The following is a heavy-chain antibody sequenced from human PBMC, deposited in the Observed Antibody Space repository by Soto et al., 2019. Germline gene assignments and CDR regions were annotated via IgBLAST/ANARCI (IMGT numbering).Heavy chain of an antibody. Sequence: ASVKVSCKASGYTFSSYAMHWVRQAPGQRLEWVGWINAGYGNTKSSQKFQDRVTISRDTSASTAYMELTSLRSEDTAVYYCARDTGDGTFDFWGQEPWSPSPQ. CDR1: GYTFSSYA. V-gene: IGHV1-3*01. CDR3: ARDTGDGTFDF. J-gene: IGHJ4*01. CDR2: INAGYGNT. D-gene: IGHD7-27*01.